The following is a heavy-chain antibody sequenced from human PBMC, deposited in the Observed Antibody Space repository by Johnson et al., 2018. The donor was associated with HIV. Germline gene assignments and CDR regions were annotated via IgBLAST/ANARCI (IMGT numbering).Heavy chain of an antibody. V-gene: IGHV3-30*04. CDR3: AKDGGLWSYSLDV. CDR2: ISFDGNNE. D-gene: IGHD3-10*01. J-gene: IGHJ3*01. CDR1: GFTFSSYA. Sequence: QVQLVESGGGLVQPGGSLRLSCAASGFTFSSYAMSWVRQAPGKGLEWMPIISFDGNNEYYADSVKDRFTISRDNSKNILYLQMNSLRPEDTGLYYCAKDGGLWSYSLDVWGQGTMVTVSS.